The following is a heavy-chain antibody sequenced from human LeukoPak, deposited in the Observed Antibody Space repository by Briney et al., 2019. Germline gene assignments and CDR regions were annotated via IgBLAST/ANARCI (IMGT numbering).Heavy chain of an antibody. J-gene: IGHJ4*02. V-gene: IGHV4-61*02. D-gene: IGHD2-15*01. Sequence: SETLSLTCTVSGGSISSKSYYWSWIRQPAGTGLEWIGRIYTSGSTDYNPSLKSRVTISRDTSKNEFSLILSSVTAADTAVYYCARDSPPAYCSGGSCYFDYWGQGTLVTVSS. CDR2: IYTSGST. CDR1: GGSISSKSYY. CDR3: ARDSPPAYCSGGSCYFDY.